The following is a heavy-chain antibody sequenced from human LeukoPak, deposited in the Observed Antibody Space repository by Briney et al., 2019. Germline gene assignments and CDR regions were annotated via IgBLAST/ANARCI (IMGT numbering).Heavy chain of an antibody. CDR3: ARLSSGRYFVY. Sequence: PSETLSLTCTVSSGSFSSYYWSWIRQPAGKGLEWIGRIYTTGSTNYNPSLKSRVTMSVDTSTNQFSLKLSSVTAADTAVYYCARLSSGRYFVYWGQGTLVTVSS. CDR2: IYTTGST. V-gene: IGHV4-4*07. D-gene: IGHD6-25*01. J-gene: IGHJ4*02. CDR1: SGSFSSYY.